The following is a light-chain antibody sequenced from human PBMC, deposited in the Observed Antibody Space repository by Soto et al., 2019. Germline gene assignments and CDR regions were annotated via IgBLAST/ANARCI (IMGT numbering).Light chain of an antibody. Sequence: QSVLTQPPSVSAAPGQKVTISCSGSSSNIGNNYVSWYQQLPGTAPKLLIYDNNKRPSGIPDQLSGSKSGTSATLDITGLQTGDEADYYCGTWDSSLSAGVFGGGTKLTVL. J-gene: IGLJ3*02. CDR3: GTWDSSLSAGV. V-gene: IGLV1-51*01. CDR2: DNN. CDR1: SSNIGNNY.